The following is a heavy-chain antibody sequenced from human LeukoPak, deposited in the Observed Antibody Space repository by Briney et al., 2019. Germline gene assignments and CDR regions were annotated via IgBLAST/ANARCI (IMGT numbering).Heavy chain of an antibody. V-gene: IGHV1-24*01. CDR2: FDPEDGET. CDR1: GYTLTELS. CDR3: ATGIMITFGGVIVRHLDY. Sequence: GASVTVSCTVSGYTLTELSMHWVRQAPGKGLEWMGGFDPEDGETIYAQKFQGRVTMTEDTSTATAYMELSSLRSEDTAVYYCATGIMITFGGVIVRHLDYWGQGTLVTVSS. J-gene: IGHJ4*02. D-gene: IGHD3-16*02.